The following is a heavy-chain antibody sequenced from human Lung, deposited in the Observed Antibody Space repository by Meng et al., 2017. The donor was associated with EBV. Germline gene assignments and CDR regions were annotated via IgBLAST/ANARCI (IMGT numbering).Heavy chain of an antibody. V-gene: IGHV3-73*02. CDR3: TTLTVTTGPFDY. CDR2: IRSKANNYAT. CDR1: GFTFSASA. Sequence: EVTLVGVGGCFVQPWGSLKLSCAASGFTFSASAMHWVRHTSGKGLEWVGRIRSKANNYATAYAASVKGRFTVSRDDSKNTAYLQMNSLKTEDTAVYYCTTLTVTTGPFDYWGQGILVTVSS. D-gene: IGHD4-17*01. J-gene: IGHJ4*02.